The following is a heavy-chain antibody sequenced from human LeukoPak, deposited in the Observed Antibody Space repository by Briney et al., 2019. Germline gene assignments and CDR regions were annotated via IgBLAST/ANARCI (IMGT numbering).Heavy chain of an antibody. CDR2: IIPIFGTA. Sequence: GASVKVSCKASGGTFSSYAISWVRQAPGQGLEWMGGIIPIFGTANYAQKFQGRVTITADESTSTAYMELSSLRSEDTAVYYCASRVGTTWIQPWLPLDYWGQGTLVTVSS. D-gene: IGHD5-18*01. J-gene: IGHJ4*02. V-gene: IGHV1-69*13. CDR3: ASRVGTTWIQPWLPLDY. CDR1: GGTFSSYA.